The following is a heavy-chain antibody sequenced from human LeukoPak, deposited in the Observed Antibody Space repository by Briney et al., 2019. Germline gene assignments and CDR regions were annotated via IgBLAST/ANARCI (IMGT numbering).Heavy chain of an antibody. CDR3: ASGVVGAPSDH. Sequence: GGSLRLSCAASGFTFSRFWMTWIRQAPGKGLEWVSYISSSGSVIYYADSVKGRFTISRDNAKNSLYLQMNSLRADDTGVYYCASGVVGAPSDHWGQGTLVTVSS. J-gene: IGHJ4*02. CDR2: ISSSGSVI. V-gene: IGHV3-48*04. CDR1: GFTFSRFW. D-gene: IGHD1-26*01.